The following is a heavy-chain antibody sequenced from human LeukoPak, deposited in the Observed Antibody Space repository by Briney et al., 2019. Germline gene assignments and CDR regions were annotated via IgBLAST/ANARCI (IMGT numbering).Heavy chain of an antibody. CDR2: ISYDGSNK. V-gene: IGHV3-30*18. J-gene: IGHJ4*02. CDR3: AKDQGDSLVGATEGFDY. D-gene: IGHD1-26*01. Sequence: GRSLRLSCAASGFTFSSYGMHWVRQAPGRGLEWVAVISYDGSNKYYADSVKGRFTISRDNSKNTLYLQMNSLRAEDTAVYYCAKDQGDSLVGATEGFDYWGQGTLVTVSS. CDR1: GFTFSSYG.